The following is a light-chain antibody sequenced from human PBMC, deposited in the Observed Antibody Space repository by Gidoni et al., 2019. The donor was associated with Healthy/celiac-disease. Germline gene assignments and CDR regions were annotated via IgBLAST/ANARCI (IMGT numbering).Light chain of an antibody. CDR2: GKN. CDR1: SLRSYY. Sequence: SSELTPAPAVSVALGQTVRITCQGDSLRSYYASWYQQKPGQAPVLVIYGKNNRPSGIPDRFSGSSSGNTASLTITGAQAEDEADDYCNSRDSSGNHVVFGGGTKLTVL. CDR3: NSRDSSGNHVV. J-gene: IGLJ2*01. V-gene: IGLV3-19*01.